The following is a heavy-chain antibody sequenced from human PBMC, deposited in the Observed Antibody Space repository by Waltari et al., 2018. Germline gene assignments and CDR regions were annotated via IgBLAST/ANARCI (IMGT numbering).Heavy chain of an antibody. CDR3: AGGRWESIGEADY. J-gene: IGHJ4*02. CDR2: ISGSGCST. V-gene: IGHV3-23*01. Sequence: EVQLLESGGGLVQPGGSLRLSCAASGFTFSSYAMSWVRQAPGKGLEWVSAISGSGCSTYYADSVKGRFTISRDNSKNTLYLQMNSLRAEDTAVYYCAGGRWESIGEADYWGQGTLVTVSS. D-gene: IGHD1-26*01. CDR1: GFTFSSYA.